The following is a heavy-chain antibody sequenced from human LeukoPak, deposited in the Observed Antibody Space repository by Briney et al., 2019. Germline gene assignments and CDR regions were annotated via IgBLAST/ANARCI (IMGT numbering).Heavy chain of an antibody. CDR2: MSYSGST. Sequence: SETLSLTCTVFGGSLSSSHYYWGWIRQPPGKGLEWIGSMSYSGSTYYNPSLKSRVTISVDRSKKQFSLHLSSVSAADTAVYYCARDPTYYYDSSGSNHREYFDYWGQGTLVTVSS. CDR1: GGSLSSSHYY. CDR3: ARDPTYYYDSSGSNHREYFDY. V-gene: IGHV4-39*07. D-gene: IGHD3-22*01. J-gene: IGHJ4*02.